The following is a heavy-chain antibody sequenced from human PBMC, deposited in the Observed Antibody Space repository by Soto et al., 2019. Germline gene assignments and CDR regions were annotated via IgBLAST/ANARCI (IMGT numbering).Heavy chain of an antibody. V-gene: IGHV1-8*01. Sequence: ASVKLSCTASGYTFTTYDISWVRQATGQGLEWMGWMNPYSGNTGHAQKFQGRVTVTRNTTISTVYMELIGLRPDDTAVYDCASRKERVGPHYSDYWGQGSQVTVSS. J-gene: IGHJ4*02. CDR3: ASRKERVGPHYSDY. CDR2: MNPYSGNT. CDR1: GYTFTTYD. D-gene: IGHD6-25*01.